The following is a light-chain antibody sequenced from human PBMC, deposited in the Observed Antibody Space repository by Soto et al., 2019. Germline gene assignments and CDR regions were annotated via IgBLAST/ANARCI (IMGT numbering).Light chain of an antibody. CDR3: QQSYSTPQT. CDR1: QSISSY. J-gene: IGKJ2*01. Sequence: DIQMTQSPSSLSASVGDRVTITCRASQSISSYLNWYQQKPGKAPKLLIYAASRLQSGVPSRFSGSGSGTDFPLTISSLQPEEFATYYCQQSYSTPQTFGQGTKLEIK. V-gene: IGKV1-39*01. CDR2: AAS.